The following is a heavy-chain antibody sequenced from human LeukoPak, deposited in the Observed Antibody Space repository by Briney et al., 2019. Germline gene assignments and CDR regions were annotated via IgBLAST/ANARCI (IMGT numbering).Heavy chain of an antibody. CDR3: ARDRYSSGSYYDY. V-gene: IGHV3-21*01. J-gene: IGHJ4*02. D-gene: IGHD6-19*01. CDR2: ISSSSSYI. CDR1: GFTFSSYS. Sequence: GGSLRLSCAASGFTFSSYSMNWVRQAPGKGLEWVSSISSSSSYIYYADSVKGRFTTSRDNAKNSLYLQMNSLRAEDTAVYYCARDRYSSGSYYDYWGQGTLVTVSS.